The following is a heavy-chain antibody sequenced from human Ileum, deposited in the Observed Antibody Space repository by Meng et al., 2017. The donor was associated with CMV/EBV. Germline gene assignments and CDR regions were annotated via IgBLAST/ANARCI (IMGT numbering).Heavy chain of an antibody. CDR2: INPQTGVT. V-gene: IGHV1-2*04. CDR1: GYTFTAYI. D-gene: IGHD3-16*01. CDR3: ARHGLNWGSAW. Sequence: QVQLVQSGAEVREPGASVKVSCKASGYTFTAYIIHWARLAPGQGLEWMAWINPQTGVTIYAEKFQGWVTLTTDTSINTAYLQMSRLRPDDTAVYYCARHGLNWGSAWWGQGSLVTVSS. J-gene: IGHJ4*02.